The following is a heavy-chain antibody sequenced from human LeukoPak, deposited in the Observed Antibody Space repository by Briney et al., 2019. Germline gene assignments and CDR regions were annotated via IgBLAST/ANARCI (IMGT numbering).Heavy chain of an antibody. V-gene: IGHV4-34*01. CDR1: GGSFSGYY. Sequence: SETLSLTCAVYGGSFSGYYWSWIRQPPGKGLEWIGEINHSGSTNYNPSLKSRVTISVDTSKNQFSLKLSSVTAADTAVYYCARLPYYYDSSETYWGQGTLVTVSS. J-gene: IGHJ4*02. CDR2: INHSGST. CDR3: ARLPYYYDSSETY. D-gene: IGHD3-22*01.